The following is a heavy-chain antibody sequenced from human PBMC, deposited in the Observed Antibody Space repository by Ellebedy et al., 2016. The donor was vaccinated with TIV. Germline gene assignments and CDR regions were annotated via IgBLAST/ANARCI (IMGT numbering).Heavy chain of an antibody. CDR3: VKGRGGGSDSSAPRYYFDY. J-gene: IGHJ4*02. Sequence: PGGSLRLSCAASGFTFSSYAMSWVRQAPGKGLEWVSAISGGGGTTYYADSVEGRFTISRDTSKKTLYLQMNSLRAEDTAIYYCVKGRGGGSDSSAPRYYFDYWGLGTLVTVSS. D-gene: IGHD3-22*01. CDR1: GFTFSSYA. V-gene: IGHV3-23*01. CDR2: ISGGGGTT.